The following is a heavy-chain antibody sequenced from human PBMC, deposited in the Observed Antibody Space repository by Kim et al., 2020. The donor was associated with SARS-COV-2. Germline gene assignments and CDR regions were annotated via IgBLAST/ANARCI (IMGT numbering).Heavy chain of an antibody. CDR3: AKEGYYGSGSYHDGFDY. J-gene: IGHJ4*02. V-gene: IGHV3-23*01. Sequence: VKGRFTISRDNSKTTLYLQMNSLRAEDTAVYYCAKEGYYGSGSYHDGFDYWGQGALVTVSS. D-gene: IGHD3-10*01.